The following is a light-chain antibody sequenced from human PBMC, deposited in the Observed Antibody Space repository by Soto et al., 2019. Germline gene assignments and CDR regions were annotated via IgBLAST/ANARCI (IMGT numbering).Light chain of an antibody. V-gene: IGKV1-5*01. J-gene: IGKJ1*01. Sequence: IHMTHSPSTLSASVLYRVAITFRASQSITNRLAWYQLKPGKAPKVLIYDALNLESGVPSRFSGSGYGTEFTLTISSLQPDDFATYYCQQYNSYSTFGQGTKVDIK. CDR3: QQYNSYST. CDR1: QSITNR. CDR2: DAL.